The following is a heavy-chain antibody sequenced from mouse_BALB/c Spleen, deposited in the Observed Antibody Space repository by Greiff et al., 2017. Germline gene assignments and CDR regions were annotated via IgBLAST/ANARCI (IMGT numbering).Heavy chain of an antibody. J-gene: IGHJ4*01. V-gene: IGHV14-3*02. CDR3: ARLRGGNYAMDY. CDR2: IDPANGNT. Sequence: EVKLVESGAELVKPGASVKLSCTASGFNIKDTYMHWVKQRPEQGLEWIGRIDPANGNTKYDPKFQGKATITADTSSNTAYLQLSSLTSEDTAVYYCARLRGGNYAMDYWGQGTSVTVSS. CDR1: GFNIKDTY.